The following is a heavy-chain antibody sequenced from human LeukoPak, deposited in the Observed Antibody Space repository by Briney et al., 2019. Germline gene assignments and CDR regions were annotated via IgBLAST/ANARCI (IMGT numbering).Heavy chain of an antibody. CDR3: AQWELLLGAFDI. J-gene: IGHJ3*02. D-gene: IGHD1-26*01. Sequence: GASVKVSCKVSGYTLTELSMHWVRQAPRKGLEWMGGFDPEDGETIYAQKFQGRVTMTEGTSTDTAYMELSSLRSEDTAVYYCAQWELLLGAFDIWGQGTMVTVSS. CDR2: FDPEDGET. CDR1: GYTLTELS. V-gene: IGHV1-24*01.